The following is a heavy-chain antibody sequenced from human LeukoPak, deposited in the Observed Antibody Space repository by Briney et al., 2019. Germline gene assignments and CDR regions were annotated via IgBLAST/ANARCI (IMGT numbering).Heavy chain of an antibody. V-gene: IGHV4-4*02. CDR2: ISLSGLT. CDR1: GGSISSTNW. Sequence: SGTLSLTCGVSGGSISSTNWWSWVRQPPGQGLEWIGEISLSGLTNYNPSLKSRVTISVDTSKNQFSLKLSSVTAADTAVYYCASSIAAAGSLDYWGQGTLVTVSS. D-gene: IGHD6-13*01. CDR3: ASSIAAAGSLDY. J-gene: IGHJ4*02.